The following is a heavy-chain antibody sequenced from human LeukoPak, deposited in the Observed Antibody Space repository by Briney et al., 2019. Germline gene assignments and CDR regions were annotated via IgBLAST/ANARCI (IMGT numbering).Heavy chain of an antibody. Sequence: GGSLRLSCAASAFTFSSYWMHWVRQAPGKGLVWVSRLSSDGSSSSYAASVKGRFTISRDNAKDALYLQMNSLRAEDTAVYFCARGMWSAFDIWGQGTMVTVSS. CDR1: AFTFSSYW. J-gene: IGHJ3*02. CDR3: ARGMWSAFDI. V-gene: IGHV3-74*01. D-gene: IGHD2-21*01. CDR2: LSSDGSSS.